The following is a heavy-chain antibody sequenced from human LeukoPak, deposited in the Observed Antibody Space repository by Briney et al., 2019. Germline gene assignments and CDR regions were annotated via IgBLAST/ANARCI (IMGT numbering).Heavy chain of an antibody. D-gene: IGHD6-13*01. V-gene: IGHV4-34*01. Sequence: SETLSLTCAVYGESFSGYYWSWIRQPPGKGLEWIGEINHSGSTNYNPSLKSRVTISVDTSKNQFSLKLSSVTAADTAVYYCASLLWRNGYSRSWGQGSLVSVSS. J-gene: IGHJ4*02. CDR3: ASLLWRNGYSRS. CDR1: GESFSGYY. CDR2: INHSGST.